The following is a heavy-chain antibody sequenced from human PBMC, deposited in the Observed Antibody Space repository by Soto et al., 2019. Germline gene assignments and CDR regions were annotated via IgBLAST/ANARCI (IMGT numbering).Heavy chain of an antibody. D-gene: IGHD3-3*01. CDR1: GFTFTSSA. V-gene: IGHV1-58*02. J-gene: IGHJ6*03. CDR2: IVVGSGNT. Sequence: ASVKVSCKASGFTFTSSAMQWVRQARGQRLEWIGWIVVGSGNTNYAQKFQERVTITRDMSTSTAYMELSSLRSEDTAVYYCAAGGSYDFWSGYSTRYYYYMDVWGKGTTVTVSS. CDR3: AAGGSYDFWSGYSTRYYYYMDV.